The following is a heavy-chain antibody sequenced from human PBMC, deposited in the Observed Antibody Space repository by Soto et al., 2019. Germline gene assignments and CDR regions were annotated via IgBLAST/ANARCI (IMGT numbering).Heavy chain of an antibody. D-gene: IGHD2-2*02. CDR1: GGSISSSSYH. Sequence: QLQLQESGPGLVKPSETLSLTCTVSGGSISSSSYHWGWIRQPPGKGLEWIGSIYYSGSTYYNPSLKSRVTISVDTSKNQFSLKLSSVTAADTAVYYCARLIVVVPAAIVVGFDPWGQGTLVTVSS. J-gene: IGHJ5*02. CDR3: ARLIVVVPAAIVVGFDP. V-gene: IGHV4-39*01. CDR2: IYYSGST.